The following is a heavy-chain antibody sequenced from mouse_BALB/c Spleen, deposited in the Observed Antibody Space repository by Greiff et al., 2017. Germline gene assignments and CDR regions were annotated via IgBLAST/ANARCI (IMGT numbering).Heavy chain of an antibody. CDR2: IRNKANGYTT. D-gene: IGHD2-4*01. CDR1: GFTFTDYY. J-gene: IGHJ2*01. V-gene: IGHV7-3*02. Sequence: EVQLVESGGGLVQPGGSLRLSCATSGFTFTDYYMSWVRQPPGKALEWLGFIRNKANGYTTEYSASVKGRFTISRDNSQSILYLQMNTLRAEDSATYYCARDSDYGRGFDYWGQGTTLTVSS. CDR3: ARDSDYGRGFDY.